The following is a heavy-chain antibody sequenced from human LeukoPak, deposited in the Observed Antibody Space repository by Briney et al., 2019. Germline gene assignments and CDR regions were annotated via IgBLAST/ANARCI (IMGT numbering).Heavy chain of an antibody. CDR2: ISSSSSSTI. CDR1: GFTFSGYS. J-gene: IGHJ4*02. Sequence: GGSLRLSCAASGFTFSGYSMNWVRQAPGKGLEWVSYISSSSSSTIYYADSVKGRFTISRDNAKNSLYLQMNSLRAEDTAVYYCARDRPVYYYDSSGAFDYWGQGTLVTVSS. D-gene: IGHD3-22*01. V-gene: IGHV3-48*01. CDR3: ARDRPVYYYDSSGAFDY.